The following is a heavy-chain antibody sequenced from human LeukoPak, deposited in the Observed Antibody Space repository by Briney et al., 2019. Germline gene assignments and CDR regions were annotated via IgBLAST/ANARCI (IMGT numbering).Heavy chain of an antibody. CDR3: ARGGEEQSGYYYYGMDV. D-gene: IGHD3-10*01. J-gene: IGHJ6*02. V-gene: IGHV3-66*01. CDR2: IYSGGST. Sequence: GGSLRLSCAASGFTVSSNYMSWVRQAPGKGLEWVSVIYSGGSTYYSDSVKGRFTTSRDNSNTTLYLQMNSLRADATAVYYCARGGEEQSGYYYYGMDVWGQGTPVTVSS. CDR1: GFTVSSNY.